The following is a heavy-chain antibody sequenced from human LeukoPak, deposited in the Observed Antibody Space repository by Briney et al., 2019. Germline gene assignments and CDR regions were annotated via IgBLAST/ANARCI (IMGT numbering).Heavy chain of an antibody. CDR3: ARYCTGSNCYSNRGAFGV. CDR1: GGSVSGDPYY. D-gene: IGHD2-15*01. CDR2: ISYSGTI. J-gene: IGHJ3*01. V-gene: IGHV4-61*01. Sequence: ETLSLTCTVSGGSVSGDPYYWSWIRQPPGKGPEWIGHISYSGTINSNPSLKSRVSASADTSKNQFSLKLSSVIAADTAVYYCARYCTGSNCYSNRGAFGVWGRGTMVTVSS.